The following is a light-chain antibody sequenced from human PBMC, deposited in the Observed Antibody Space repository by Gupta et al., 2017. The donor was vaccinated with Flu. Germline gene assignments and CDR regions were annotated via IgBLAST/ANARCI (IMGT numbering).Light chain of an antibody. CDR2: GAS. CDR3: QQYNNWPPYT. V-gene: IGKV3-15*01. Sequence: ATLSVSPGERAILSCRASQSVSSNLAWYQQKPGHPPRLLIYGASTRATGIPARFSGSGSGTEFTLTISSLQSEDFAVYHCQQYNNWPPYTFGQGTKVEIK. CDR1: QSVSSN. J-gene: IGKJ2*01.